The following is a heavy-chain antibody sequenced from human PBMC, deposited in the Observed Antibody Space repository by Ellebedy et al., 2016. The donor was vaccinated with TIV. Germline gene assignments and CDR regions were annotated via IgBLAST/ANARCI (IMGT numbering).Heavy chain of an antibody. D-gene: IGHD2-2*02. CDR2: ISSSSSTM. V-gene: IGHV3-48*01. J-gene: IGHJ4*02. CDR3: ARVSTSWYTDY. Sequence: GGSLRLSCVASGFSFSSYGMNWVRQAPGKGLEWVSYISSSSSTMYYADSVKGRFTISRDDAKNSLYLQMNSLRAEDTAVYYCARVSTSWYTDYWGQGTLVTVSS. CDR1: GFSFSSYG.